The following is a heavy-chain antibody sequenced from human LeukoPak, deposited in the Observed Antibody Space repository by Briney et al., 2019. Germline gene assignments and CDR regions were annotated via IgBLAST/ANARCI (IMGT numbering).Heavy chain of an antibody. J-gene: IGHJ4*02. Sequence: GGSLRLSCAASGFTFSIYAMSWVRQAPGKGLERVSAIGDTTYYADSVEGRFTISRDNSKNTLYLQMNSLRAEDAAIYYCAKAFAFVGANFFDYWGQGTLVTVSS. V-gene: IGHV3-23*01. CDR2: IGDTT. CDR1: GFTFSIYA. CDR3: AKAFAFVGANFFDY. D-gene: IGHD1-26*01.